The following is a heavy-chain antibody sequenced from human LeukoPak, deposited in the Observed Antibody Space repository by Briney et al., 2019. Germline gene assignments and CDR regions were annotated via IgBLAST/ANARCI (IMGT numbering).Heavy chain of an antibody. CDR1: GGSISSYY. Sequence: PSETLSLTCTVSGGSISSYYWSWIRQPPGRGLEWIGYIYYSGSTNCNPSLKSRVTISVDTSKNQFSLKLSSVTAADTAVYYCARDPGYSSGWYSIGDWGQGTLVTVSS. CDR2: IYYSGST. V-gene: IGHV4-59*01. CDR3: ARDPGYSSGWYSIGD. D-gene: IGHD6-19*01. J-gene: IGHJ4*02.